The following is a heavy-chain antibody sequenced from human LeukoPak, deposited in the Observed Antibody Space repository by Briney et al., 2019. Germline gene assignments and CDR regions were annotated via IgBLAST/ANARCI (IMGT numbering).Heavy chain of an antibody. CDR3: ARAIVVVTAILDY. CDR1: GFTFSSYA. Sequence: GGSLRLSCAASGFTFSSYAMHWVRQAPGKGLEWVAVISYDGSNEYYADSVKGRFTISRDNSKNTLYLQMNSLRAEDTAVYYCARAIVVVTAILDYWGQGTLVTVSS. V-gene: IGHV3-30-3*01. CDR2: ISYDGSNE. J-gene: IGHJ4*02. D-gene: IGHD2-21*02.